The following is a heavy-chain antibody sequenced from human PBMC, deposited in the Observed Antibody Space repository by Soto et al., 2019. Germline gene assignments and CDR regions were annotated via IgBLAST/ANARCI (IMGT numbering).Heavy chain of an antibody. CDR2: INHSGST. V-gene: IGHV4-34*01. Sequence: PSETLSLTCAVYGGSFSGYYWSWIRQPPGKGLEWIGEINHSGSTNYNPSLKSRVTISVDTSKNQFSLKLSSVTAADTAVYYCARGVQRWPSKQLGSWGRGTLVTVSS. CDR3: ARGVQRWPSKQLGS. CDR1: GGSFSGYY. J-gene: IGHJ5*01. D-gene: IGHD5-18*01.